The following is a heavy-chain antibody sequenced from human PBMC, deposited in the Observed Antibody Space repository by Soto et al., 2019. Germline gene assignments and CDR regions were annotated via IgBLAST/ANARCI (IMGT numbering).Heavy chain of an antibody. CDR1: RFTFSPYA. CDR2: ISGSAGST. Sequence: GGPLRLSCAASRFTFSPYAMSWVHQAPGKGLEWVSAISGSAGSTYYGDSVKGRFTISRDNSKNTLYLQMNSLRAEDTAVYYCAKGPSIAVAAMPSHFVYWGQGTLVTVSS. V-gene: IGHV3-23*01. D-gene: IGHD6-19*01. CDR3: AKGPSIAVAAMPSHFVY. J-gene: IGHJ4*02.